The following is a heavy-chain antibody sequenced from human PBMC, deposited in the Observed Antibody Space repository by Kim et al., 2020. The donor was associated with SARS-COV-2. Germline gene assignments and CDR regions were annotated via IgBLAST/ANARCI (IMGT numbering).Heavy chain of an antibody. D-gene: IGHD1-20*01. CDR1: GFTFSSYS. CDR3: ARGRERSNWNDELGLDP. Sequence: GGSLRLSCAASGFTFSSYSMNWVRQAPGKGLEWVSSISSSSSYIYYADSVKGRFTISRDNAKNSLYLQMNSLRAEDTAVYYCARGRERSNWNDELGLDPWGQGTLVTVSS. CDR2: ISSSSSYI. V-gene: IGHV3-21*01. J-gene: IGHJ5*02.